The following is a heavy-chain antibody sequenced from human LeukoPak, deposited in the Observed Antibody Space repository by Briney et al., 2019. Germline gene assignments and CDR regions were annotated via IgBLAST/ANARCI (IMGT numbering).Heavy chain of an antibody. V-gene: IGHV1-2*02. J-gene: IGHJ4*02. D-gene: IGHD3-10*01. CDR1: GYTFTGYY. CDR2: INPNSGGT. CDR3: ASRDYGSGSGAFNDY. Sequence: ASVKVSCKASGYTFTGYYMHWVRQAPGQGLEWMGWINPNSGGTNYAQKFQGRVTMTRDTSISTAYMELSRLRSDDTAVYYCASRDYGSGSGAFNDYWGQGTLVTVSS.